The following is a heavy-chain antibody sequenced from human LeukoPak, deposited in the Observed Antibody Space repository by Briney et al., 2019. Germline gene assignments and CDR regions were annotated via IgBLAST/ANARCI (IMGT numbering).Heavy chain of an antibody. Sequence: GASVKVSCKASGYTFTGYYMHWVRQAPGQGLEWMGWINPNSGGTNYAQKFQGRVTMTRDTSISTAYMELGRLRSDDTAVYYCARDSASYYDFWSGYYHDYFDYWGQGTLVTVSS. CDR1: GYTFTGYY. CDR3: ARDSASYYDFWSGYYHDYFDY. D-gene: IGHD3-3*01. CDR2: INPNSGGT. J-gene: IGHJ4*02. V-gene: IGHV1-2*02.